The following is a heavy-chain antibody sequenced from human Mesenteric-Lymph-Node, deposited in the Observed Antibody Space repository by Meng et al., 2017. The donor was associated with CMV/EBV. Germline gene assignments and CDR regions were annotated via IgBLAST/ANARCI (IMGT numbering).Heavy chain of an antibody. CDR1: GFPFSSYN. Sequence: GGSLRLSCAASGFPFSSYNMNWVRQAPGKGLEWASSIGRSGSHIYYADSVKGLFTISRDNAKNSLYLQMNSLRAEDTAVYYCARAGWIDGAFFDYWGQGTLVTVSS. V-gene: IGHV3-21*01. CDR2: IGRSGSHI. D-gene: IGHD1-1*01. CDR3: ARAGWIDGAFFDY. J-gene: IGHJ4*02.